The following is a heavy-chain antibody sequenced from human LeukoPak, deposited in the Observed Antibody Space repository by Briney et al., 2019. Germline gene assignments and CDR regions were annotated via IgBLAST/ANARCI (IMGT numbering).Heavy chain of an antibody. Sequence: GGSLRLSCAASGFTFSSYAMHWVRQAPGKGLEWVAVISYDGSNKYYADSVKGRFTISRDNSKNTLYLQMNSLRAEDTAVYYCAREVAAAGTGWFDPWGQGTLVTVSS. CDR2: ISYDGSNK. J-gene: IGHJ5*02. CDR3: AREVAAAGTGWFDP. V-gene: IGHV3-30-3*01. CDR1: GFTFSSYA. D-gene: IGHD6-13*01.